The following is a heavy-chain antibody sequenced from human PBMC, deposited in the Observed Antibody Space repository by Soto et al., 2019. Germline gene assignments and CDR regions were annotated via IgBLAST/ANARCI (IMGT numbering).Heavy chain of an antibody. CDR3: ARGSYYDILTGYHRGDWFDP. V-gene: IGHV1-69*13. CDR2: IIPIFGTA. CDR1: GGTFSSYA. Sequence: ASVKVSCKASGGTFSSYAISWVRQAPGQGLEWMGGIIPIFGTANYTQKLQGRVTITADESTSTAYMELSSLRSEDTAVYYCARGSYYDILTGYHRGDWFDPWGQGTLVTVSS. D-gene: IGHD3-9*01. J-gene: IGHJ5*02.